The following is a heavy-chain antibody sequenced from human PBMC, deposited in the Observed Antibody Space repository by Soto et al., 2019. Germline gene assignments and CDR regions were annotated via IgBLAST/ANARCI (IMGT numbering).Heavy chain of an antibody. J-gene: IGHJ4*02. CDR2: INPNSGCT. CDR3: GIAAAEYYFDY. CDR1: GYTFTGYY. V-gene: IGHV1-2*02. D-gene: IGHD6-13*01. Sequence: ASVKVSFKASGYTFTGYYMHWVRQAPGQGLEWMGWINPNSGCTNYAQKFQGRVTMTRDTSISTAYMELSRLRSDDTAVYYCGIAAAEYYFDYWGQGTLVTAPQ.